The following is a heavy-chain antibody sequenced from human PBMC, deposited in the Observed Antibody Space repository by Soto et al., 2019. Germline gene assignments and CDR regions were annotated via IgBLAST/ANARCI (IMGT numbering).Heavy chain of an antibody. CDR1: GGSISNYY. J-gene: IGHJ3*01. D-gene: IGHD3-3*01. CDR2: IYYSGST. Sequence: SETLSLTCTVSGGSISNYYWSWIRQPPGKGLEWIAYIYYSGSTSYNPSLTSRVTISVDTSKNQISLKLSSVTAADTAVYYCARYYGFWSGYYSVTKAAFDVWGQGTMVTVSS. CDR3: ARYYGFWSGYYSVTKAAFDV. V-gene: IGHV4-59*08.